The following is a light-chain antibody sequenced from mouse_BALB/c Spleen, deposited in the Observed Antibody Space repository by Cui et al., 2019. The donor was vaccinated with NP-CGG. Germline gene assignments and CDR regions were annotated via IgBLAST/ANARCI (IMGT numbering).Light chain of an antibody. V-gene: IGLV1*01. J-gene: IGLJ1*01. Sequence: QTVVTEESALTTSPGETVTTTCRSSTGAVTTNNFANWVQEKPDHLFTGLIGGTNNRAPGVPARFSGSLIGDKAALTITGAQTEDEAIYFCALWYSNHWVFGGGTKLTVL. CDR3: ALWYSNHWV. CDR2: GTN. CDR1: TGAVTTNNF.